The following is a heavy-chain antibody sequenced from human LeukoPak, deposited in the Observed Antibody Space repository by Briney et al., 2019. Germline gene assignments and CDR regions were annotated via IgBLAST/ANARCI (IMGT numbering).Heavy chain of an antibody. D-gene: IGHD3-3*01. CDR2: IYPGDSDT. J-gene: IGHJ4*02. CDR1: GYSFTSYW. CDR3: ARLPGYDFWSGYRLGYFDY. V-gene: IGHV5-51*01. Sequence: GESLKISCQGSGYSFTSYWIGWVRQMPGKSLEWMGIIYPGDSDTRYSPSFQGQVTISADKSISTAYLQWSSLKASDTAMYYCARLPGYDFWSGYRLGYFDYWGQGTLVTVSS.